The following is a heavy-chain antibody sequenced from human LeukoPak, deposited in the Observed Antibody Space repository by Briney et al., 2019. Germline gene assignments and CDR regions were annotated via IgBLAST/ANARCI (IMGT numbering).Heavy chain of an antibody. V-gene: IGHV3-53*01. CDR3: ARNILFAFDI. J-gene: IGHJ3*02. CDR1: GLTVSSSY. CDR2: IYNDGST. Sequence: GGSLRLSCAASGLTVSSSYMSCVRQAPGKGLEWVSIIYNDGSTYYADSMKGRFTISRDNSKNTLYLQVNSLRAEDTAMYYCARNILFAFDIWGQGTMVTVSS. D-gene: IGHD2/OR15-2a*01.